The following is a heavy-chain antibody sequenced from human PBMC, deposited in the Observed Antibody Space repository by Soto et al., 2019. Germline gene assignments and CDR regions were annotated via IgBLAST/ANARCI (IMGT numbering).Heavy chain of an antibody. CDR3: ARLIDSGYDWDPYYYYGMDV. CDR1: GGSISSYY. Sequence: SETLSLTCTVSGGSISSYYWSWIRQPPGKGLEWIGYIYYSGSTNYNPSLKSRVTISVDTSKNQFSLKLSSVTAADTAVYYCARLIDSGYDWDPYYYYGMDVWGQGTTVTVSS. J-gene: IGHJ6*02. V-gene: IGHV4-59*01. D-gene: IGHD5-12*01. CDR2: IYYSGST.